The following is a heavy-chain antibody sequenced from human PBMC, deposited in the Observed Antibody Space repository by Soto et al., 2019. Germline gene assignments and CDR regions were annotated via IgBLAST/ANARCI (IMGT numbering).Heavy chain of an antibody. D-gene: IGHD3-22*01. CDR1: GGSISSGGYY. CDR3: ARDYYDSSGYHDAFDI. CDR2: IYYSGST. V-gene: IGHV4-31*03. Sequence: SETLSLTCTVSGGSISSGGYYWSWIRQHPGKGLEWIGYIYYSGSTYYNPSLKSRVTISVDTSKNQFSLKLSSVTAADTAVYYCARDYYDSSGYHDAFDIWGQGTMVTVSS. J-gene: IGHJ3*02.